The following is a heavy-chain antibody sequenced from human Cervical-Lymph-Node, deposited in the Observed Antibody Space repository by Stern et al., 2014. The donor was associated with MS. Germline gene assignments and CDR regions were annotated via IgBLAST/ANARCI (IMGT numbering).Heavy chain of an antibody. V-gene: IGHV3-9*01. Sequence: VQLVESGGGLVQPGRSLRLSCGASGFTFDDYAMHWVRQVPGKGLEWVSGISWNGGSFGYADSVKGRFTISRDNAENSLYLHMSSLRAEDTGIYYCAKSEKVRGYSYASFADYGGQGTLVAGSS. J-gene: IGHJ4*02. CDR3: AKSEKVRGYSYASFADY. CDR1: GFTFDDYA. CDR2: ISWNGGSF. D-gene: IGHD3-10*01.